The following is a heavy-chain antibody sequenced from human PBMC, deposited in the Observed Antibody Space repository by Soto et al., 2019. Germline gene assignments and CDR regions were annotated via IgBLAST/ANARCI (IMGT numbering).Heavy chain of an antibody. V-gene: IGHV4-59*02. D-gene: IGHD4-4*01. CDR3: ARDGDGRMTTNPYYYNGMDV. J-gene: IGHJ6*02. CDR2: VFYTGRA. Sequence: ETLCLTCTVADGSGCIYDWSWIRQTPGKGLEWIGYVFYTGRANYNASLKSRVSISLDTSNYQFSLKLSSVTAADTAVYYCARDGDGRMTTNPYYYNGMDVWVPGTTVTVSS. CDR1: DGSGCIYD.